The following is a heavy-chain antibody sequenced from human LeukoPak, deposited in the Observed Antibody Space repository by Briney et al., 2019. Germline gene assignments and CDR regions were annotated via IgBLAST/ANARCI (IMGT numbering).Heavy chain of an antibody. Sequence: ASLKSLWKASGHTFTSHGISRAPHAPIQGLERTTWISAYNGNTNYAQKLQGRVTMTTDTSTSTAYMELRSLRSDDTAVYFFFKQKTAYDILTGLEDYWGQGTLVTVSS. CDR3: FKQKTAYDILTGLEDY. CDR1: GHTFTSHG. CDR2: ISAYNGNT. J-gene: IGHJ4*02. D-gene: IGHD3-9*01. V-gene: IGHV1-18*04.